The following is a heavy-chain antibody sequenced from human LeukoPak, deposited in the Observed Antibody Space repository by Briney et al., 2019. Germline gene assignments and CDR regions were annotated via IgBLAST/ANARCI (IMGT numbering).Heavy chain of an antibody. J-gene: IGHJ4*02. Sequence: ASVKVSCKASGYTFTSYYMHWVRQAPGQGLEGMGVINPSGGSTSYAQKFQGRVTMTRDTSTSTVYMELSSLRSEDTAVYYCASLPYYYGSGSYYKAQDYWGQGTLVTVSS. D-gene: IGHD3-10*01. CDR1: GYTFTSYY. CDR3: ASLPYYYGSGSYYKAQDY. CDR2: INPSGGST. V-gene: IGHV1-46*03.